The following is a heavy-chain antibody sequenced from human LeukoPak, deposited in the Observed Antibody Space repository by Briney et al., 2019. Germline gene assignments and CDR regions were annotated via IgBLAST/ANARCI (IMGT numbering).Heavy chain of an antibody. Sequence: SETLSLTCAVYGGSFSGYYWSWIRQPPGKGLEWIGEIYHSGSTNYNPSLKSRVTMSVDTSKNQFSLKLRSVTAADTAVYYCARGVVPPFYYYYSYMDVWGKGTPVIV. V-gene: IGHV4-34*01. CDR1: GGSFSGYY. CDR3: ARGVVPPFYYYYSYMDV. J-gene: IGHJ6*03. CDR2: IYHSGST. D-gene: IGHD2-15*01.